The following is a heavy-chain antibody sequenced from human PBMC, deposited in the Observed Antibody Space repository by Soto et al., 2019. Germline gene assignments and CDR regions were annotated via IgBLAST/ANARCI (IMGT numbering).Heavy chain of an antibody. CDR2: TYYRSKWYN. V-gene: IGHV6-1*01. CDR3: ARAGDYGDYVGFRSGYFDL. D-gene: IGHD4-17*01. Sequence: QVQLQQSGPGLVKPSQTLSLTCAISGDSVSSNSAAWNWIRQSPSRGLEWLGRTYYRSKWYNDYALSVKSRITINPDTSKNQFSLHRNSVTPEATAVYYCARAGDYGDYVGFRSGYFDLWGRGTLVTVSS. CDR1: GDSVSSNSAA. J-gene: IGHJ2*01.